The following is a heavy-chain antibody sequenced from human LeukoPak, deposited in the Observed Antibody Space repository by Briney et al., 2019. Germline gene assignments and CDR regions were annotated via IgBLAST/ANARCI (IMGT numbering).Heavy chain of an antibody. V-gene: IGHV4-30-4*08. CDR3: ARGLWSGYYASYYYYYMDV. CDR1: GGSISSGDYY. Sequence: SQTLSLTCTVSGGSISSGDYYWSWIRQPPGKGLEWIGYIYYSGSTYYNPSLKRRVTISVDTSKNQFSLKLSSVTAADTAVYYCARGLWSGYYASYYYYYMDVWGKGTTVAVSS. CDR2: IYYSGST. D-gene: IGHD3-3*01. J-gene: IGHJ6*03.